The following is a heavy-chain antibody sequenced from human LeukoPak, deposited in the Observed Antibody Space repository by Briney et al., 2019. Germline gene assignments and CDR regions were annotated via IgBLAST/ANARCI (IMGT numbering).Heavy chain of an antibody. CDR1: GFTFSAHS. CDR3: SRNPEREYWFDP. CDR2: ISYDGSIK. J-gene: IGHJ5*02. V-gene: IGHV3-30-3*01. Sequence: GGSLRLSCAASGFTFSAHSMHWVRQPPGKGLEWVAFISYDGSIKFYADSLKGRFTISRDNSKKTLYLQINSLRAEDTAVYFCSRNPEREYWFDPWGQGTLVTVSS.